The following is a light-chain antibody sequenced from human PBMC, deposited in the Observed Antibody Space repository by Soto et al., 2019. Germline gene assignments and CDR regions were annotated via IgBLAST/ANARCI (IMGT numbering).Light chain of an antibody. CDR1: SSDVGGYNY. Sequence: QSVLTQPRSVSGSRGQSVTISCTGTSSDVGGYNYVSWYQQHPGKAPKLMIYDVSKRPSGVPDRFSGSKSGNTASLTISGLQADDEADYYCCSYAGSYTYVFGTGTKVTVL. CDR3: CSYAGSYTYV. J-gene: IGLJ1*01. V-gene: IGLV2-11*01. CDR2: DVS.